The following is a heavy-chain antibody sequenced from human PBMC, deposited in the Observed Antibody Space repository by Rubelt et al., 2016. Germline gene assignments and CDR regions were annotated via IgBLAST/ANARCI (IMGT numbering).Heavy chain of an antibody. CDR3: AKDEAGTVSDYFDY. J-gene: IGHJ4*02. D-gene: IGHD6-19*01. CDR2: ISGSGGNT. CDR1: GFTFSSYV. Sequence: EVQLLESGGGLVQPGGSLRLSCAASGFTFSSYVMSWVRQAPGKGLEWVSAISGSGGNTYYADSVKGRFTISRDNSKNTLYLQRNSLRAEDTAVYYCAKDEAGTVSDYFDYWGQGTLVTVSS. V-gene: IGHV3-23*01.